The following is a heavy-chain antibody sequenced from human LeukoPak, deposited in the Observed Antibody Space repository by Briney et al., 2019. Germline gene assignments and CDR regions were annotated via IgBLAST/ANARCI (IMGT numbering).Heavy chain of an antibody. CDR1: GFTFDDYA. V-gene: IGHV3-9*01. Sequence: PGGSLRLSCAASGFTFDDYAMHWVRQAPGKGLEWVSGISWNSGRIAYADSVKGRFTISRDNAKNSLYLQMSSLRAEDTALYYCAKDFGYSCGYGFDYWGQGTLVTVSS. D-gene: IGHD5-18*01. CDR3: AKDFGYSCGYGFDY. CDR2: ISWNSGRI. J-gene: IGHJ4*02.